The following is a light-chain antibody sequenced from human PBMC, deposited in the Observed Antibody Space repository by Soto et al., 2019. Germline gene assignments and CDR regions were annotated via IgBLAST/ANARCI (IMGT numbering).Light chain of an antibody. Sequence: EVVLTQSPGTLSLSSGERATLSCRASQSVSSSYLAWYQQKPGQAPRLLIYGASSRATGIPDRFSGSGSGTDFTLTISRLEPEDFAVYYCQQYGSSPRTFGQGIKVDIK. V-gene: IGKV3-20*01. J-gene: IGKJ1*01. CDR2: GAS. CDR1: QSVSSSY. CDR3: QQYGSSPRT.